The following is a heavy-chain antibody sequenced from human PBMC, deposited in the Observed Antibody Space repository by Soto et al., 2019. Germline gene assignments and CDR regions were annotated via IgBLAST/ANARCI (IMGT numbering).Heavy chain of an antibody. D-gene: IGHD5-18*01. Sequence: QVQLVESGGGVVQPGRSLRLSCAASGFTFSSYGMHWVRQAPGKGLEWLAVIWVDGINKYYADSVKGRFTISRDNSKKTLYLPMNSLGAEATAVYYCARGLWSFDYWGQGNLVTVSS. CDR1: GFTFSSYG. J-gene: IGHJ4*02. CDR3: ARGLWSFDY. V-gene: IGHV3-33*01. CDR2: IWVDGINK.